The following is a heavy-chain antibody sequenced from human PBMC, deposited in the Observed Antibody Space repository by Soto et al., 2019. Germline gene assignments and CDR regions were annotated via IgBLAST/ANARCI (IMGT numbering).Heavy chain of an antibody. Sequence: EVQLVESGGGLVQPGRSLRLSCAASGFTFDDYAMHWVRQAPGKGLGWVSGISWNSGSIGYADSVKGRFTISRDNAKNSLYLQMNSLRAEDTALYYCAKDKQYSGRNFDHWRQGTLVTVSS. CDR2: ISWNSGSI. V-gene: IGHV3-9*01. CDR3: AKDKQYSGRNFDH. CDR1: GFTFDDYA. J-gene: IGHJ4*02. D-gene: IGHD2-21*01.